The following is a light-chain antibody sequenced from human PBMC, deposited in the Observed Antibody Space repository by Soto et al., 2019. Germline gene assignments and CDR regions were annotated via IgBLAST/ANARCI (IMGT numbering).Light chain of an antibody. J-gene: IGKJ4*01. V-gene: IGKV3-15*01. CDR1: QSVSSN. CDR2: GAS. Sequence: EIVMTQSPATLSVSPGERATLSCRASQSVSSNLAWYQQKPGQAPRLLKYGASTRATGIPARFSGSGSGTEFTLTISSLLSEDFAVYYCHQYNTRPHTFGGGTKVEIK. CDR3: HQYNTRPHT.